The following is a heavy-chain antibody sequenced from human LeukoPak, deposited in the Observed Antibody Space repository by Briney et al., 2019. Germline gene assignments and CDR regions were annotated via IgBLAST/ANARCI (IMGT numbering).Heavy chain of an antibody. CDR2: IYPGDSDT. V-gene: IGHV5-51*01. J-gene: IGHJ5*02. D-gene: IGHD2-2*01. Sequence: GESLKISCKGSGYSFTSYWIGWVRQLPGKGLEWMGIIYPGDSDTRYSPSFQGQVTISADKSISTAYLQWSSLKASDTAMYYCATLYCSSTSCGWFDPWGQGTLVTVSS. CDR3: ATLYCSSTSCGWFDP. CDR1: GYSFTSYW.